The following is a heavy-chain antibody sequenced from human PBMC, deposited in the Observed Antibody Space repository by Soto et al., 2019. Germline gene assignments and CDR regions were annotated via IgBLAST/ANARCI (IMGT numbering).Heavy chain of an antibody. CDR1: EFTFSNYA. J-gene: IGHJ5*02. Sequence: HPGGSLRLSCVASEFTFSNYAMNGVRQAPGKGPEWVAHIKRDGSEKYYVDSVKGRFTISRDNAKNSLYLQMNSLRAEDTAVYYCFVESAGSGSGIRFDPWGQGTLVTVSS. CDR3: FVESAGSGSGIRFDP. D-gene: IGHD3-10*01. V-gene: IGHV3-7*01. CDR2: IKRDGSEK.